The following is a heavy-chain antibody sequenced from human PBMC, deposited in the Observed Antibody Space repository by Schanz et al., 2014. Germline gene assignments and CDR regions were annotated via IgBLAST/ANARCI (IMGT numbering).Heavy chain of an antibody. CDR2: IIPILGIA. CDR3: ARLGTGMAVAGSVIDSYYYYMDV. D-gene: IGHD6-19*01. V-gene: IGHV1-69*02. CDR1: GYTFTSYG. Sequence: VQLEQSGAEVKKPGSSVKVSCKASGYTFTSYGISWVRQAPGQGLEWMGRIIPILGIANYAQKFQGRVTITADRSTSTAYMELSSLRSEDTAVYYCARLGTGMAVAGSVIDSYYYYMDVWGEGTTVTVSS. J-gene: IGHJ6*03.